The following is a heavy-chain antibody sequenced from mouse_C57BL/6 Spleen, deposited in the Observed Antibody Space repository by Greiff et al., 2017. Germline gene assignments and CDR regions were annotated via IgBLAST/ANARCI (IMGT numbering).Heavy chain of an antibody. J-gene: IGHJ4*01. V-gene: IGHV10-1*01. CDR1: GFSFNTYA. Sequence: EVKLVESGGGLVQPKGSLKLSCAASGFSFNTYAMNWVRQAPGKGLEWVARIRSKSNNYATYYADSVKDRFTISRDDSESMLYLQMNNLKTEDTAMYYCVRLLNYAMDYWGQGTSVTVSS. CDR2: IRSKSNNYAT. CDR3: VRLLNYAMDY.